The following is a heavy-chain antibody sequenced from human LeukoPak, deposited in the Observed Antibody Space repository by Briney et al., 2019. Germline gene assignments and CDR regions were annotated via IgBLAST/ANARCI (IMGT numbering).Heavy chain of an antibody. CDR1: GGSFSGYY. Sequence: SETLSLTCAVYGGSFSGYYWSWIRQPPGKGLEWIGSIYSGGRIYYNPSLKSRVSISIDTSNNDLSLKVTSVTAADTAGYYCARAPWAYGNYVHAFDIWGQGTMVTVSS. CDR3: ARAPWAYGNYVHAFDI. J-gene: IGHJ3*02. CDR2: IYSGGRI. V-gene: IGHV4-34*01. D-gene: IGHD4-11*01.